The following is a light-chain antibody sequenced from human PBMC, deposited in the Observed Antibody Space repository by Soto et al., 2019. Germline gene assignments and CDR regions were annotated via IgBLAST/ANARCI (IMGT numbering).Light chain of an antibody. J-gene: IGLJ1*01. V-gene: IGLV1-40*01. CDR1: SSNIGAGYD. CDR2: GNN. Sequence: QSVLTQPPSVSGAPGQRVTISCTGSSSNIGAGYDVNWYQQLPGTAPKLLIYGNNNRPSGVPGRFSGSKSVTSASLAITGLQAEDEADYYCQSYDSSLSGSGVFGTGTKLTVL. CDR3: QSYDSSLSGSGV.